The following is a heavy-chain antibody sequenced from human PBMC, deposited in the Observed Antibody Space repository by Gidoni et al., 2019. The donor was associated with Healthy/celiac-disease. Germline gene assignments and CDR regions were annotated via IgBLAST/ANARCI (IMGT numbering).Heavy chain of an antibody. CDR2: ISAYNGNT. CDR1: GYTFTSYG. J-gene: IGHJ3*02. D-gene: IGHD4-17*01. CDR3: ARDRRGHDYGGKGDAFDI. V-gene: IGHV1-18*01. Sequence: QVQLVQSGAEVKKPGASVKVSCKASGYTFTSYGISWVRQAPGQGLEWMGWISAYNGNTNYAQKLQGRVTMTTDTSTSTAYMELRSLRSDDTAVYYCARDRRGHDYGGKGDAFDIWGQGTMVTVSS.